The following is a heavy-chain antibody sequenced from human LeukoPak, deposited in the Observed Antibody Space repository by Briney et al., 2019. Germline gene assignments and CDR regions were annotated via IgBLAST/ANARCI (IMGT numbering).Heavy chain of an antibody. J-gene: IGHJ5*01. Sequence: SETLSLTCTVSGGSISNYYWSWIRLHPGDGLEWIGYIYYSVSYNYNPSLKSRAATSEDTSKNHFSLKLTSADPADAAVVYWPMAYCNGGSCYSKYFDSWGQGTPVTVSS. CDR1: GGSISNYY. CDR3: PMAYCNGGSCYSKYFDS. V-gene: IGHV4-59*01. D-gene: IGHD2-15*01. CDR2: IYYSVSY.